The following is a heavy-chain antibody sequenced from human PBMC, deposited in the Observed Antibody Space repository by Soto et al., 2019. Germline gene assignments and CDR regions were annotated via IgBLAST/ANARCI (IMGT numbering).Heavy chain of an antibody. Sequence: ASVKVSCKASGYTFTSYYMHWVRQAPGQGLEWMGIINPSGGSTSYAQKFQGRVTMTRDTSTSTVYMELSSLRSEDTAVYYCATTPRGARVTTNPRQSYNWFDPWGKGTLVTVSS. CDR2: INPSGGST. V-gene: IGHV1-46*01. J-gene: IGHJ5*02. D-gene: IGHD4-17*01. CDR3: ATTPRGARVTTNPRQSYNWFDP. CDR1: GYTFTSYY.